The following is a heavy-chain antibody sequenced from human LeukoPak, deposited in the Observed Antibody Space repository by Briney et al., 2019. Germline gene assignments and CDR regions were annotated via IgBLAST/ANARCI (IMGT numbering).Heavy chain of an antibody. CDR3: ARSSGATKFDY. D-gene: IGHD1-26*01. Sequence: PGESLKISCKGSGYSFSTYWIGWVRQMPGKGLEWMGIIYPGDSDTRYSPSFQGQVTLSADKSISTAYLQWRSLKASDTAIYYCARSSGATKFDYWGQGTLVTVSS. CDR1: GYSFSTYW. V-gene: IGHV5-51*01. CDR2: IYPGDSDT. J-gene: IGHJ4*02.